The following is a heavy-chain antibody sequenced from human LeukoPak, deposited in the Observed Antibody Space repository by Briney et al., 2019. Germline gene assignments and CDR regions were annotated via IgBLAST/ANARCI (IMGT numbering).Heavy chain of an antibody. Sequence: SVKVSCKASGGTFSSYAISWVRQAPGQGLEWMGRIIPILGIANYAQKFQGRVTITADKSTSTAYMELSSLRSEDTAVYYCARDYYDSSGYYYYYYGMDVWAQGTTVTVSS. J-gene: IGHJ6*02. D-gene: IGHD3-22*01. V-gene: IGHV1-69*04. CDR1: GGTFSSYA. CDR3: ARDYYDSSGYYYYYYGMDV. CDR2: IIPILGIA.